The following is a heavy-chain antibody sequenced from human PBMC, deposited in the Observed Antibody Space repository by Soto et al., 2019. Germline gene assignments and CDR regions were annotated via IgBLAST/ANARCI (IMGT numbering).Heavy chain of an antibody. CDR3: ASHYDMWSGYLSPVDY. D-gene: IGHD3-3*01. CDR1: GYTFSDYY. Sequence: QVQLVESGGDLVKPGGSLRLSCAASGYTFSDYYMSWIRQAPGKGLEWISYIDTSGTKIYYADSVKGRFTITRDNAKDSLYLEMNSLRDEDTAVYYCASHYDMWSGYLSPVDYWCQGTLVTDSS. CDR2: IDTSGTKI. J-gene: IGHJ4*02. V-gene: IGHV3-11*01.